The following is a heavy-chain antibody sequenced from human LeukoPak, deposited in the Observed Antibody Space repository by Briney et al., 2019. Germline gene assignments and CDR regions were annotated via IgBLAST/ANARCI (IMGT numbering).Heavy chain of an antibody. V-gene: IGHV3-23*01. Sequence: SGGSLRLSCAASGFTFSNYAMSWVRQAPGKGLEWVSAISGSGGSTYYADSVKGRFTISRDNSKHTLYLQMNSLRAEDTAVYYCARSRDGYNFIFGYYYYYYMDVWGKGTTVTVSS. CDR3: ARSRDGYNFIFGYYYYYYMDV. J-gene: IGHJ6*03. CDR1: GFTFSNYA. D-gene: IGHD5-24*01. CDR2: ISGSGGST.